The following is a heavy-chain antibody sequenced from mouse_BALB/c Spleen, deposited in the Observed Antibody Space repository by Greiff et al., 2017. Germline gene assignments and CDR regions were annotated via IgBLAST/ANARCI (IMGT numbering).Heavy chain of an antibody. D-gene: IGHD2-4*01. Sequence: VQLQESGAELAKPGASVKMSCKASGYTFTSYWMHWVKQRPGQGLEWIGYIYPSTGYTEYNQKFKDKATLTADKSSSTAYMQLSSLTSEDSAVYYCARSTYYDYVLLAYWGQGTLVTVSA. CDR2: IYPSTGYT. CDR1: GYTFTSYW. CDR3: ARSTYYDYVLLAY. J-gene: IGHJ3*01. V-gene: IGHV1-7*01.